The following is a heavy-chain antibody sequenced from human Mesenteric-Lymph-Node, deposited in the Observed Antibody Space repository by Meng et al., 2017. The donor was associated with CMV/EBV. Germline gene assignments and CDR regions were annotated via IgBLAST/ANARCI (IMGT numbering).Heavy chain of an antibody. CDR3: VRTQYTTSRFDY. D-gene: IGHD2-2*02. CDR1: GFTFSSYS. J-gene: IGHJ4*02. V-gene: IGHV3-21*01. Sequence: GESLKISCAASGFTFSSYSMNWVRQAPGKGLEWVSSISSSSYIYYADSVKGRFTISRDNAKNSLYLQMNSLRAEDTAVYYCVRTQYTTSRFDYWGRGTLVTVSS. CDR2: ISSSSYI.